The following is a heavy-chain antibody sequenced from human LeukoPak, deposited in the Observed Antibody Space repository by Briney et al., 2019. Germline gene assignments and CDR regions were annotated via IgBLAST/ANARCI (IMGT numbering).Heavy chain of an antibody. D-gene: IGHD3-22*01. CDR1: GFTVSSNY. Sequence: PGGSLRLSCAASGFTVSSNYMSWVRQAPGKGLEWVSVIYSGGSTYYADSVKGRFTISRDNSKNTLYLQMNSLRAEDTAVYYCARDPADSTNYYYDWGQGTLVTVSS. CDR3: ARDPADSTNYYYD. V-gene: IGHV3-53*01. J-gene: IGHJ4*02. CDR2: IYSGGST.